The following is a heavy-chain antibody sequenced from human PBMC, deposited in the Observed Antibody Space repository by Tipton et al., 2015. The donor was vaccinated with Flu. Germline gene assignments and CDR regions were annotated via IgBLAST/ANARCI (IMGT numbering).Heavy chain of an antibody. V-gene: IGHV3-11*04. Sequence: SLRLSCAASGFTFSDYYMTWIRQAPGKGLEWVSYISSSGITTHYAGSVRGRFTISRDNAKNSLDQQMNSLRGEDTAVYYCARWFWNAFDVWGQGTTVTVSS. J-gene: IGHJ3*01. CDR1: GFTFSDYY. D-gene: IGHD3-3*01. CDR3: ARWFWNAFDV. CDR2: ISSSGITT.